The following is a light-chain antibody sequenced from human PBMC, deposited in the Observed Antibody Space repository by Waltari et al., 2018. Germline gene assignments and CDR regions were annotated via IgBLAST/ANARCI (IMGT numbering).Light chain of an antibody. CDR1: SSNIGSNP. CDR3: AAWDDSLNGVV. Sequence: QSVLTQPPSASGTPGQRVTISCSGSSSNIGSNPVNWYQQLPGTAPKLLIYSNNQRPSGVPDRFSGSKSGTSASLAISGLQSEDEADYYCAAWDDSLNGVVLGGGTKLTVL. J-gene: IGLJ2*01. CDR2: SNN. V-gene: IGLV1-44*01.